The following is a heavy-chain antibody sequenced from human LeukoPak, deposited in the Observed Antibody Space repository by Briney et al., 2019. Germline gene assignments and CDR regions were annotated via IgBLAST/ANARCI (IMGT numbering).Heavy chain of an antibody. D-gene: IGHD2-15*01. CDR1: GGSISSNSYY. CDR3: ARDSSFGATHY. V-gene: IGHV4-39*07. J-gene: IGHJ4*02. CDR2: IYYSGST. Sequence: KPSETLPLTCTVSGGSISSNSYYWAWIRQPPGKGLEWIGSIYYSGSTYYNPSLQSRVTISVDTSKNQFSLKLSSVTAADTAVYFCARDSSFGATHYWGQGTLVTVSS.